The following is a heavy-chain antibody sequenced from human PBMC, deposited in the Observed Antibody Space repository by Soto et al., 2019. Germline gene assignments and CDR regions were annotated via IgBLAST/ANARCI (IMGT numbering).Heavy chain of an antibody. D-gene: IGHD4-17*01. CDR1: GGSINNGDYY. J-gene: IGHJ4*02. CDR3: VRYYGARVYFDY. Sequence: SETLSLTCTVSGGSINNGDYYWSWIRQPPEKGLEWIGYIYYSGSTYYNPSLKSRVTISVDTSMNQFSLNLNSVTAADTAVDYCVRYYGARVYFDYWGQGSLVTVS. CDR2: IYYSGST. V-gene: IGHV4-30-4*01.